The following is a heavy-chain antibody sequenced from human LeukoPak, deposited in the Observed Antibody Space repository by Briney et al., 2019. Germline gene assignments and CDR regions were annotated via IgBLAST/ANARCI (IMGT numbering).Heavy chain of an antibody. Sequence: GGSLRLSCAASGFTFSSYWMSWVRQAPGKGLEWVANIKQDGREKYYVDSVKGRFTISRDNAKNSLYLQMNSLRAEDTAVYYCARDKGSSWYNYYYYYMDVWGKGTTVTVS. D-gene: IGHD6-13*01. CDR1: GFTFSSYW. J-gene: IGHJ6*03. CDR2: IKQDGREK. CDR3: ARDKGSSWYNYYYYYMDV. V-gene: IGHV3-7*01.